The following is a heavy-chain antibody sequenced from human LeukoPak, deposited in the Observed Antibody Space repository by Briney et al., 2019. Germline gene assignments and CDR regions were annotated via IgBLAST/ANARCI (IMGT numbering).Heavy chain of an antibody. D-gene: IGHD1-1*01. CDR2: VNAGNGNT. J-gene: IGHJ3*02. CDR1: GYTFTSYA. Sequence: ASVKVSCKASGYTFTSYAMHWVRQAPGQRLEWMGWVNAGNGNTKYSQKFQGRVTITRDTSASTAYMELSSLRSEDTAVYYCARAWGWNAFDIWGQGTMVTVSS. CDR3: ARAWGWNAFDI. V-gene: IGHV1-3*01.